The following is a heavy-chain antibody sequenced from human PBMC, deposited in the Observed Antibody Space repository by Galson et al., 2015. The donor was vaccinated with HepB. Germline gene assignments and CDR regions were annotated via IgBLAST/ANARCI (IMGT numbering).Heavy chain of an antibody. V-gene: IGHV3-30*18. CDR2: ISYDGSNK. Sequence: SLRLSCAASGFTFSSYGMHWVRQAPGKGLEWVAVISYDGSNKYYADSVKGRFTISRDNSKNTLYLQMNSLRAEDTAVYYCAKGGRVYSSSWYPDYWGQGTLVTVSS. CDR3: AKGGRVYSSSWYPDY. D-gene: IGHD6-13*01. CDR1: GFTFSSYG. J-gene: IGHJ4*02.